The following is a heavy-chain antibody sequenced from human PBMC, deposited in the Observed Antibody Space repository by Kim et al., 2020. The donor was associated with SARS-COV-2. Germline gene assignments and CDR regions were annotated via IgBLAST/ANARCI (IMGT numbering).Heavy chain of an antibody. Sequence: SETLSLTCTVSGVSVTSADYYWTWIRQPPGKGLEWIAYLYYSWSTYYNPSLKSRVIISLDTSKNQFSLRLSSVTAAYTAIYYCARQSTYSYGSGRARMDVWRQGTTVTVSS. CDR1: GVSVTSADYY. CDR2: LYYSWST. V-gene: IGHV4-30-4*01. CDR3: ARQSTYSYGSGRARMDV. D-gene: IGHD3-10*01. J-gene: IGHJ6*01.